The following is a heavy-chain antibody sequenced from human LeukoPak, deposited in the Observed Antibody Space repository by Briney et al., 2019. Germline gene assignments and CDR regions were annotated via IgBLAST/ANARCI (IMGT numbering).Heavy chain of an antibody. D-gene: IGHD2/OR15-2a*01. Sequence: PSGTLSLTCAVSGGSISSNNWWSWVRQPPGKGLEWIGEISHSGSTGYNPSLKSRVTISVDKSKNHFSLKLSSVTAADTAVYYCARNMVGETTFDYWGQGTPVTVSS. CDR2: ISHSGST. J-gene: IGHJ4*02. CDR1: GGSISSNNW. V-gene: IGHV4-4*02. CDR3: ARNMVGETTFDY.